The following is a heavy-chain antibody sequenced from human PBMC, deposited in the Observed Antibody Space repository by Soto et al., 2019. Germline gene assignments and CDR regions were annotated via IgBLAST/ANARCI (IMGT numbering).Heavy chain of an antibody. CDR2: IIPILNSP. D-gene: IGHD2-8*02. Sequence: QVQLVQSGAEVKKPGSSVKVSCKASGGTFGSYAITWVRRAPGQGLEWLGGIIPILNSPAYAQKFQARVVITADEITNTAYRELTSLRFDDTAVYYCAREAPYCTSDTCPKFYDMDVWGQGTTVTVAS. CDR1: GGTFGSYA. CDR3: AREAPYCTSDTCPKFYDMDV. V-gene: IGHV1-69*01. J-gene: IGHJ6*02.